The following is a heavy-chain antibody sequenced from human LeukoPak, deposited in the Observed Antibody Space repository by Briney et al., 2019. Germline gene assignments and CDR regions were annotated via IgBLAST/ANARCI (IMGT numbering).Heavy chain of an antibody. CDR1: GGTFSSYA. Sequence: GASVKVSCKASGGTFSSYAISWVRQAPGQGLEWMGGIIPIFGTANYAQKFQGRVTITTDESTSTVYMELSSLRSEDTAVYYCARDLWGCSSTSCYNPYWGQGTLVTVSS. CDR2: IIPIFGTA. D-gene: IGHD2-2*02. CDR3: ARDLWGCSSTSCYNPY. J-gene: IGHJ4*02. V-gene: IGHV1-69*05.